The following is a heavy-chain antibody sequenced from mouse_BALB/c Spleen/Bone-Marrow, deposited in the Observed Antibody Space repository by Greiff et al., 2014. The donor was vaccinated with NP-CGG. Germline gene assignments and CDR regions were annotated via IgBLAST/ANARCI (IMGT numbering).Heavy chain of an antibody. CDR2: IDPANGGT. V-gene: IGHV14-3*02. Sequence: DVKLQESGAELVKPGASVKLSCTASGFNIKDTFMHWVKQRPEQGLEWIGRIDPANGGTKYDPKFQGKATITADTSSNTAYLQLSSLTSEDTAIYYCTKPSFYYGSSYWYFDVWGAGTTVTVSS. CDR3: TKPSFYYGSSYWYFDV. CDR1: GFNIKDTF. J-gene: IGHJ1*01. D-gene: IGHD1-1*01.